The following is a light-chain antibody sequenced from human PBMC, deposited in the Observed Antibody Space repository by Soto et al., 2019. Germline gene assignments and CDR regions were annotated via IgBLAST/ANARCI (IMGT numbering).Light chain of an antibody. V-gene: IGKV3-15*01. CDR3: QQDKNWPPLT. CDR2: GAF. J-gene: IGKJ4*01. CDR1: QSMSYN. Sequence: EIVMTQSPATLSVSPGETATLSCRASQSMSYNLAWYQQKPGQGPRLLIYGAFTRATGIPARFSGSGSGTEFTLTISSLQSEDFALYDCQQDKNWPPLTFGGGTKVEIK.